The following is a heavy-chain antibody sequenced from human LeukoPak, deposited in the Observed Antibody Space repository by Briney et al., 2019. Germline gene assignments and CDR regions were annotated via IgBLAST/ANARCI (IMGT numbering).Heavy chain of an antibody. Sequence: GGSLRLSCAASGFTFSSYAMSWVRQALGKGLEWVSAISGSGGSTYYADSVKGRFTISRDNAKDTLYLQMNSLRAEDTAVYYCTGHHQAYSRTYWGQGTLVTVSS. CDR1: GFTFSSYA. CDR2: ISGSGGST. D-gene: IGHD4-11*01. J-gene: IGHJ4*02. CDR3: TGHHQAYSRTY. V-gene: IGHV3-23*01.